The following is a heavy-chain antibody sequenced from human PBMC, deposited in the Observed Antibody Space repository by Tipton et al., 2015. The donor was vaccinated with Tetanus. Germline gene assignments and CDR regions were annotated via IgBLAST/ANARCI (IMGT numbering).Heavy chain of an antibody. CDR1: GYTFTGYY. D-gene: IGHD3-22*01. Sequence: QVQLVQSGAEVKKPGASVKVSCKASGYTFTGYYIYWVRQAPGQRLEWMGWIDPNSGGTVYAQKFQGRVTMTRDTSISTAYMELRSLRSDDTAVYYCARDRGDYIYYGMDFWGPGTTVTVTS. CDR3: ARDRGDYIYYGMDF. V-gene: IGHV1-2*02. J-gene: IGHJ6*02. CDR2: IDPNSGGT.